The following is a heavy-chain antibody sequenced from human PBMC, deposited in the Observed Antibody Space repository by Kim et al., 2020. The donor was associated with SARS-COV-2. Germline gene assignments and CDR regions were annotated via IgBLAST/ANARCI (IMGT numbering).Heavy chain of an antibody. J-gene: IGHJ5*02. Sequence: PSLESRVTISIYTSKNQFSLKLSSVTAAVTAVYYCARGRLVRGVIKRFDPWGQGTLGTVSS. D-gene: IGHD3-10*01. V-gene: IGHV4-34*01. CDR3: ARGRLVRGVIKRFDP.